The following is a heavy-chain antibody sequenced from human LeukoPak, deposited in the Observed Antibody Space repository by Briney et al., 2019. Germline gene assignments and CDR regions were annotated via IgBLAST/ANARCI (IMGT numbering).Heavy chain of an antibody. J-gene: IGHJ4*02. V-gene: IGHV3-23*01. CDR1: GFTFSSYP. Sequence: GGSLRLSCATSGFTFSSYPMSWVRQAPGRGLEWVSVISGNSGATYYADSVKGRFTISRDNAKNTLYLQMNSLRAEDTAVYYCARAGIYGDYFDYWGQGTLVTVSS. CDR2: ISGNSGAT. D-gene: IGHD4-17*01. CDR3: ARAGIYGDYFDY.